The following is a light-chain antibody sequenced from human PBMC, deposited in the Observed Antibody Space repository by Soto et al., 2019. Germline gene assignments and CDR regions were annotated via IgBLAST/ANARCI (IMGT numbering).Light chain of an antibody. CDR2: DAS. J-gene: IGKJ1*01. CDR3: PHYGNSTWT. CDR1: QSVRSSN. Sequence: EIVLTQSPGALSLSPGERATLSCRASQSVRSSNLAWFQQKPGQAPRLLIFDASFRATGIPDRFSGSGSGADFTLTISRLEAEDFEVYYCPHYGNSTWTFGQGTKVDIK. V-gene: IGKV3-20*01.